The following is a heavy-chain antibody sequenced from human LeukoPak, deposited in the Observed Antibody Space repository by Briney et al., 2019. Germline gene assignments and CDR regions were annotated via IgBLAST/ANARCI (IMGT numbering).Heavy chain of an antibody. J-gene: IGHJ6*03. D-gene: IGHD3-10*01. V-gene: IGHV4-34*01. CDR3: ARRGYYYYMDV. CDR1: GGSFSGYY. Sequence: SETLSLTCAVYGGSFSGYYWSWIRQPPGKGLEWIGEINHSGSTNYNPSLKSRVTISVDTSKNQFSLRLSSVTAADTAVYYCARRGYYYYMDVWGKGTTVTISS. CDR2: INHSGST.